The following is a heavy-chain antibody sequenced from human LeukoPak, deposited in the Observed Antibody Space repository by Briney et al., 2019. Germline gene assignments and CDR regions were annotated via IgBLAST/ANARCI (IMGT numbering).Heavy chain of an antibody. Sequence: PGGSLRLSCSASGFTFSSYAMHWVRQAPGKGLEYVSAISSNGGSTYYADSVKGRFTISRDNSKNTLYLQMSSLRAEDTAVYYCVKTDDIVVVPAAMPFDYWGQGTLVTVSS. J-gene: IGHJ4*02. CDR3: VKTDDIVVVPAAMPFDY. D-gene: IGHD2-2*01. V-gene: IGHV3-64D*06. CDR2: ISSNGGST. CDR1: GFTFSSYA.